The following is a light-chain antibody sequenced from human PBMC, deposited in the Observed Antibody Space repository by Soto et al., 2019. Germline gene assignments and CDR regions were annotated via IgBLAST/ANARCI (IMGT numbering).Light chain of an antibody. V-gene: IGLV2-14*01. Sequence: QSVLTQPASVSGSPGQSITISCTGTSSDAGGYNYVSWYQQHPGKAPKLMIYDVSNRPSGVSNRFSGSKSGNTASLTISGLQAEDEADYYCSSYTSSSTLDVFGNGTKVTVL. J-gene: IGLJ1*01. CDR3: SSYTSSSTLDV. CDR1: SSDAGGYNY. CDR2: DVS.